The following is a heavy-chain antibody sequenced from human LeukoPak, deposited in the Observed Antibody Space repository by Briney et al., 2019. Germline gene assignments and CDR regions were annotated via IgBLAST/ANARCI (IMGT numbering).Heavy chain of an antibody. CDR1: GGSISSGSYY. CDR2: IYSSGST. Sequence: NPSETLSLXCTVSGGSISSGSYYWSWIRQPAGKGLEWIGRIYSSGSTNYNPSLKSRVTISVDTSKNQFSLKLSSVTAADTAVYHCARGGTRSGYYTFDYWGQGTLVTVSS. V-gene: IGHV4-61*02. CDR3: ARGGTRSGYYTFDY. D-gene: IGHD3-3*01. J-gene: IGHJ4*02.